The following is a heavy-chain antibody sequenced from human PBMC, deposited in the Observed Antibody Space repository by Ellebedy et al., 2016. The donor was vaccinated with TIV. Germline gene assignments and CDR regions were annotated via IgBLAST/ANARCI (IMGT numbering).Heavy chain of an antibody. Sequence: GGSLRLSCAASGFTFSDAWMNWVRQAPGKGLEWVGRIKSKTDGGAADYAAPVKGRFTISRDDSKNTLYLQMNSLKTEDTAVYFCTTVYRYNYDSVWGQGTLVTVSS. J-gene: IGHJ4*02. D-gene: IGHD5-18*01. V-gene: IGHV3-15*01. CDR2: IKSKTDGGAA. CDR3: TTVYRYNYDSV. CDR1: GFTFSDAW.